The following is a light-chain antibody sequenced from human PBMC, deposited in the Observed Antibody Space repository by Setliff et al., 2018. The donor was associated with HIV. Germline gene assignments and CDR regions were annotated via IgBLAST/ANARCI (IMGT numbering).Light chain of an antibody. J-gene: IGLJ3*02. CDR3: SSFTISTTWG. CDR1: SSDIAAYNL. Sequence: QSALTQPASVSGSPGQSITISCSGTSSDIAAYNLVSWYQQHPGKAPKLMISDVSSRPSGVSNRFSGSKSGSTASLTISGLQPEDEADYYCSSFTISTTWGFGGGTKGTV. CDR2: DVS. V-gene: IGLV2-14*03.